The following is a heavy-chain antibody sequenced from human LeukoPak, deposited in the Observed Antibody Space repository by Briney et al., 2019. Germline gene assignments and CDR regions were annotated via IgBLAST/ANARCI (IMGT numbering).Heavy chain of an antibody. CDR3: AGDGGYVFYAYDI. CDR2: ISNSGRTM. D-gene: IGHD3-10*02. J-gene: IGHJ3*02. Sequence: GGSLRLSCAASGFTFSSYAMSWIRQAPGKGLEWVSFISNSGRTMYYADSVKGRFTISRDNAKNSLYLQMNSLRAEDTAVYYCAGDGGYVFYAYDIWGQRTMVTVSS. CDR1: GFTFSSYA. V-gene: IGHV3-11*01.